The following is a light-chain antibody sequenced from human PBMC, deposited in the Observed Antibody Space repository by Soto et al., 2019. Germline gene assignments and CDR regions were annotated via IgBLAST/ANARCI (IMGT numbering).Light chain of an antibody. CDR3: QHMGT. CDR1: QSVSSSY. V-gene: IGKV3-20*01. CDR2: GAS. J-gene: IGKJ1*01. Sequence: VLTQSPGTLSLSPGERATLSCRASQSVSSSYLAWYQQKPGQAPRLLIYGASSRATGIPDRFSGSGSGTDFTLTISRLEPEDFAVYYCQHMGTFGQGTKVDIK.